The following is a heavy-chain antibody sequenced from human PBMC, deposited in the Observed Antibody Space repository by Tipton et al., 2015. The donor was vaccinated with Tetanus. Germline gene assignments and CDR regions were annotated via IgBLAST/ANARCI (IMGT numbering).Heavy chain of an antibody. Sequence: LRLSCAVYGGSFSAYYWSWIRQSPGKGLEWIGEINHSGSTTYSPSFKSRVIISVDTPKNQFSLKLTSLTVADTAVYYCARGGSYSYGPRGFDLWGRGTLVTVSS. V-gene: IGHV4-34*01. D-gene: IGHD5-18*01. CDR1: GGSFSAYY. CDR2: INHSGST. CDR3: ARGGSYSYGPRGFDL. J-gene: IGHJ2*01.